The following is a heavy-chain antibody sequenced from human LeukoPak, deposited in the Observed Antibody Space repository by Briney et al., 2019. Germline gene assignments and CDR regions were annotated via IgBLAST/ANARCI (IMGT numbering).Heavy chain of an antibody. Sequence: GGSLRLSCAASGFTFDPYAMTWVRQAPGRGLEWVTVIGPTGHDIHYADSVKGRFTISRDNSQNTLYLQMNSLRAEDTAVYYCAKYCGGDCFRNFDCWGQGTLVTVSS. J-gene: IGHJ4*02. CDR1: GFTFDPYA. V-gene: IGHV3-23*01. CDR3: AKYCGGDCFRNFDC. CDR2: IGPTGHDI. D-gene: IGHD2-21*02.